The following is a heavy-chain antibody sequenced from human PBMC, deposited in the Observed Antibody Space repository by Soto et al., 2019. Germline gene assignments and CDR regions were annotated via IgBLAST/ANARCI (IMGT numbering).Heavy chain of an antibody. J-gene: IGHJ6*02. V-gene: IGHV3-23*01. Sequence: QPGGSLRLSCAASGFTFSSYAMSWVRQAPGKGLEWVSAIIGSGGSTYYADSVKGRFTISRDNSKNTLYLQMNSLRAEDTSVYYCAKDRVYSSSWYGMDVWGQGTTVTVSS. CDR2: IIGSGGST. D-gene: IGHD6-13*01. CDR1: GFTFSSYA. CDR3: AKDRVYSSSWYGMDV.